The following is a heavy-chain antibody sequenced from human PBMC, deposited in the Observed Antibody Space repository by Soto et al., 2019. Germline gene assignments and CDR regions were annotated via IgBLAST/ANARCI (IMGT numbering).Heavy chain of an antibody. J-gene: IGHJ4*02. Sequence: QVQLVQSGAEVKKPGASVKVSCKASGYTFTSYGISWVRQAPGPGLEWMGWISAYNGNTNYAKKPQGRVTMITDMCSSTAYMELWSLRSDDTSVSYCAKEYDSGSGPWYWGQGTLVTLSS. CDR3: AKEYDSGSGPWY. D-gene: IGHD3-10*01. CDR2: ISAYNGNT. V-gene: IGHV1-18*01. CDR1: GYTFTSYG.